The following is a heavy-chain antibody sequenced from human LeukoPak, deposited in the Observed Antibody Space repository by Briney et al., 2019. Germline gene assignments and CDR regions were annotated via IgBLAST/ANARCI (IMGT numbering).Heavy chain of an antibody. CDR2: ISYDGSNK. Sequence: TGGSLRLSCAASGFTFSSYGMHWVRQAPGKGLEWVAVISYDGSNKYYADSVKGRFTISRDNSKNTLYLQMNSLRAEDTAVYYCAKDIAAAGIYYFDYWGQGTLVTVSS. CDR1: GFTFSSYG. J-gene: IGHJ4*02. D-gene: IGHD6-13*01. V-gene: IGHV3-30*18. CDR3: AKDIAAAGIYYFDY.